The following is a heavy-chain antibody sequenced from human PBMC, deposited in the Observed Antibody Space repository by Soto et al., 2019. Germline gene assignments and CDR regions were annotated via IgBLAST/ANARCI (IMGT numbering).Heavy chain of an antibody. Sequence: SETLSLTCAVYGGSFSGYYWSWIRQPPGKGLEWIGEINHSGSTNYNPSLKSRVTISVDTSKNQFSLKLSSVTAADTAVYYCARGEPTTVVTRIYYYGMDVWGQGTTVTVSS. D-gene: IGHD4-17*01. CDR1: GGSFSGYY. CDR3: ARGEPTTVVTRIYYYGMDV. J-gene: IGHJ6*02. CDR2: INHSGST. V-gene: IGHV4-34*01.